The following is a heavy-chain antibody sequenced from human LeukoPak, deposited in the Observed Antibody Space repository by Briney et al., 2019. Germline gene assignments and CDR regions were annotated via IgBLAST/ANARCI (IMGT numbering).Heavy chain of an antibody. V-gene: IGHV1-2*02. Sequence: GASVKVSCKASGYTFTGYYVHWVRQAPGHGLEWMGWINLNTGGTNYAQKFQGRVTMTRDTSIATAYMDLTRLTSDDTAVYYCARGSGWYTGMDYWGQGTLVTVSS. J-gene: IGHJ4*02. CDR3: ARGSGWYTGMDY. CDR2: INLNTGGT. CDR1: GYTFTGYY. D-gene: IGHD6-19*01.